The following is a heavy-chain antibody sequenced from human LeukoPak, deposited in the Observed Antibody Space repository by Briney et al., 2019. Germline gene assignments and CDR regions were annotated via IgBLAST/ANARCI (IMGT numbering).Heavy chain of an antibody. Sequence: GRSLRLSCAASGFTFSSYGMHWVRQAPGKGLEWVAVISYDGKKKYCADSVKGRFTISRDNSKNTLYLQMNSLRAEDTAIYYCARDIELSTWGLGTTVTVSS. D-gene: IGHD3-16*02. CDR1: GFTFSSYG. V-gene: IGHV3-30*03. CDR2: ISYDGKKK. J-gene: IGHJ3*01. CDR3: ARDIELST.